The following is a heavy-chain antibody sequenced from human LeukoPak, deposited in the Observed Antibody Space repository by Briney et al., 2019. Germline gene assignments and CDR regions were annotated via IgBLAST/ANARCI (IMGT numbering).Heavy chain of an antibody. Sequence: PGGSLRLFCAASGFIFSSYSMNWVRQAPGKGLEWVSSINPAGTSTFHADSVKGRFTISRDNTENSLYMQMDSLRDEDTAVYYCVRDFLGESGAGGPWGQGTLVTVSS. D-gene: IGHD3-10*01. CDR3: VRDFLGESGAGGP. J-gene: IGHJ5*02. CDR2: INPAGTST. CDR1: GFIFSSYS. V-gene: IGHV3-21*01.